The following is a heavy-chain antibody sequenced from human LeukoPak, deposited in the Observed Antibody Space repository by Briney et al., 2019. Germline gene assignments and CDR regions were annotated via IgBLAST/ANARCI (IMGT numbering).Heavy chain of an antibody. V-gene: IGHV3-48*03. CDR1: GFTFSSYE. Sequence: GGSLRLSCAASGFTFSSYEMNWVRQAPGKGLEWVSYISSSGSTIYYADSVKGRFTISRDNAKNPLYLQMNSLRAEDTAVYYCAKERATTTTFDYWGQGTLITVSS. CDR2: ISSSGSTI. J-gene: IGHJ4*02. CDR3: AKERATTTTFDY. D-gene: IGHD1-26*01.